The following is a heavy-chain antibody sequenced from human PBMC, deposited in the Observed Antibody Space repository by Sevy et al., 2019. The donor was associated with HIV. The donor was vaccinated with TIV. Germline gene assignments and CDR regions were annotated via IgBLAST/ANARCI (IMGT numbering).Heavy chain of an antibody. J-gene: IGHJ4*02. CDR2: ISFDGSNK. V-gene: IGHV3-30*19. CDR1: GFTFSTYG. D-gene: IGHD3-22*01. Sequence: VGSLRLSCAASGFTFSTYGMHWVRQAPGKGPEWVAVISFDGSNKYYADSVKGRFTISRDNSKNTLYLQVNSLRAEDTAVYYCARDFNYFDSSGPRYYFDYWGQRTLVTVSS. CDR3: ARDFNYFDSSGPRYYFDY.